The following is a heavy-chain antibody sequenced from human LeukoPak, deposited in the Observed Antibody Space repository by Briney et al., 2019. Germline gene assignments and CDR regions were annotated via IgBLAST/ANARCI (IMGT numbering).Heavy chain of an antibody. CDR2: ISSSSSYI. D-gene: IGHD1-26*01. Sequence: GGSLRLSCAASGFTFSGYSMNWVRQAPGKGLEWVSSISSSSSYIYYADSVKGRFTISRDNAKSSLYLQMNSLRAEDTAVYYCARDPYSGSYGADYYYYMDVWGKGTTVTISS. J-gene: IGHJ6*03. V-gene: IGHV3-21*01. CDR3: ARDPYSGSYGADYYYYMDV. CDR1: GFTFSGYS.